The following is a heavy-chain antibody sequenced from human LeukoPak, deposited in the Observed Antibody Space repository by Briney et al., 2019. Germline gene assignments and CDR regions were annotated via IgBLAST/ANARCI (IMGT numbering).Heavy chain of an antibody. CDR1: GGSISSYY. CDR3: ARLRADSSGYYYGMDV. Sequence: PSETLSLTCTVSGGSISSYYWSWIRQPPGKGLEWIGYIYYSGSTNYNPSLKSRVTISVDTSKNQFSLKLSSVTAADTAVYYCARLRADSSGYYYGMDVWGQGTTVTVSS. V-gene: IGHV4-59*08. CDR2: IYYSGST. J-gene: IGHJ6*02. D-gene: IGHD5-18*01.